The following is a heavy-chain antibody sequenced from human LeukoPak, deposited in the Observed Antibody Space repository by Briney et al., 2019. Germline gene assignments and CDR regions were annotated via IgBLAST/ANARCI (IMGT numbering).Heavy chain of an antibody. D-gene: IGHD3-22*01. CDR2: IKRETDGGTI. Sequence: PGGSLRLSCAASGFTLNNAWMSWVRQAPGKGLEWLGRIKRETDGGTIDYAAPVKGRFTISRDDSRNTLYLQMNSLRAEDTAVYYCAKSPYDSSGYFRGYFDYWGQGTLVTVSS. CDR3: AKSPYDSSGYFRGYFDY. CDR1: GFTLNNAW. J-gene: IGHJ4*02. V-gene: IGHV3-15*01.